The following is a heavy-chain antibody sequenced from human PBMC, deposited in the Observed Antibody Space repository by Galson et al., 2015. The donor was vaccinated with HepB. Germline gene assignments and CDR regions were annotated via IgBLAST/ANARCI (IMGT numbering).Heavy chain of an antibody. J-gene: IGHJ3*02. CDR1: GYTFTSYA. D-gene: IGHD3-22*01. Sequence: SVKVSCKASGYTFTSYAMNWVRQAPGQGLEWMGWINTNTGNPTYAQGFTGRFVFSLDTSVSTAYLQISSLKAEDTAVYYCARDRCPDYYDSSGECHAFDIWGQGTMVTVSS. CDR2: INTNTGNP. CDR3: ARDRCPDYYDSSGECHAFDI. V-gene: IGHV7-4-1*02.